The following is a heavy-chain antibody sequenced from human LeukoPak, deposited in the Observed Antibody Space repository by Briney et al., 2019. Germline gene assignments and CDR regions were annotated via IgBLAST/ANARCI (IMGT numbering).Heavy chain of an antibody. V-gene: IGHV3-23*01. CDR1: GFTFSKYA. J-gene: IGHJ4*02. CDR2: MSGSGDTT. Sequence: GGSLRLSCATSGFTFSKYAMSWVRQAPGKGLEWVSGMSGSGDTTYYADSVEGRFTISRDNSKNTLHLQMNSLRAEDTAVYYCAKADVTMVRGVITTPLGYWGQGTLVTVSS. D-gene: IGHD3-10*01. CDR3: AKADVTMVRGVITTPLGY.